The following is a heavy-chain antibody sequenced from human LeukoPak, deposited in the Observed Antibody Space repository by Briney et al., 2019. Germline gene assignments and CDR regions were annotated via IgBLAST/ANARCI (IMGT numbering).Heavy chain of an antibody. CDR1: GLTFDAYA. D-gene: IGHD2-15*01. CDR2: ISGDGGST. Sequence: SGGSLRLSCAASGLTFDAYAMHWLRQAPGRGLEWVSLISGDGGSTYYADSVKGRFTISRDNSKNSVYLQMNSLRTEDTALYYCAKDIYCIGGSCYSHFDYWGQGTLVTVSS. V-gene: IGHV3-43*02. J-gene: IGHJ4*02. CDR3: AKDIYCIGGSCYSHFDY.